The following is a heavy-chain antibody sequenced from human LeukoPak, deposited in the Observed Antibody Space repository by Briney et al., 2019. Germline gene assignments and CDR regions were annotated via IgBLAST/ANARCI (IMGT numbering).Heavy chain of an antibody. J-gene: IGHJ4*02. V-gene: IGHV3-7*01. Sequence: PGGSLRLSCAASGFTFSSYWMSWVRQAPGKGLEWVANIKQDGSEKYYVDSVKGRFTISRDNDKNSLFPQMTSLRAEDTAVYYCARVGGRYSPLGYWGQGTMVTVSS. CDR3: ARVGGRYSPLGY. CDR1: GFTFSSYW. D-gene: IGHD3-16*02. CDR2: IKQDGSEK.